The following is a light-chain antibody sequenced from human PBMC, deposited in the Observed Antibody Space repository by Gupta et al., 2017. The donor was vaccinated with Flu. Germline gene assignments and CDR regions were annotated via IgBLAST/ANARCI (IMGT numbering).Light chain of an antibody. CDR1: QSISSW. CDR2: KAS. Sequence: GVTITCRASQSISSWLAWYQQKPGKAPKLLIYKASSLESGVPSRFSGSGSGTEFTLTISSLQPDDFATYYCQQYNSYPTFGQGTKVEIK. J-gene: IGKJ1*01. CDR3: QQYNSYPT. V-gene: IGKV1-5*03.